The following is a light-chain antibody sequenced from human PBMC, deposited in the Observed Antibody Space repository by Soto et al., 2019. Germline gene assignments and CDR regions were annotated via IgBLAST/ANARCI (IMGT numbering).Light chain of an antibody. CDR3: CSYAGSYTFV. Sequence: QSVLTQPRSVSGSPGQSVTISCTGTTSDIGGFDYVSWYQEHPGKAPKLIIYDVTKRPSGVPDRFSASKSGNTASLTISGRQAEDDADYYCCSYAGSYTFVFGTGTKVTVL. CDR2: DVT. V-gene: IGLV2-11*01. CDR1: TSDIGGFDY. J-gene: IGLJ1*01.